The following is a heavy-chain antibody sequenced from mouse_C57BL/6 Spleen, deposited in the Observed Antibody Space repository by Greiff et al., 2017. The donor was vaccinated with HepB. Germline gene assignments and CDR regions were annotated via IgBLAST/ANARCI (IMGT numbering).Heavy chain of an antibody. V-gene: IGHV1-55*01. J-gene: IGHJ4*01. CDR3: ARSYYRYAMDY. CDR2: IYPGSGST. Sequence: QVQLQQPGAELVKPGASVKMSCKASGYTFTSYWITWVKQRPGQGLEWIGDIYPGSGSTNYNEKFKSKATLTVDTSSSTAYMQLSSLTSEDSAIYYCARSYYRYAMDYWGQGTSVTVSS. CDR1: GYTFTSYW. D-gene: IGHD2-14*01.